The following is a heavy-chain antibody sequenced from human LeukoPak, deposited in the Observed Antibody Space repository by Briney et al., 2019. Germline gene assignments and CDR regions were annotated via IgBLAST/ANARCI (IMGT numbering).Heavy chain of an antibody. J-gene: IGHJ4*02. CDR3: ARGFGAVTTLDY. CDR2: MYTSGST. D-gene: IGHD4-11*01. V-gene: IGHV4-4*07. CDR1: GGSINSYY. Sequence: SETLSLTCTVSGGSINSYYWSWLRQPAGKGLEWIGRMYTSGSTNYNPSLKSRVTMSVDTSKNQFSLKLSSVTAADTAVYYCARGFGAVTTLDYWGQGTLVTVSS.